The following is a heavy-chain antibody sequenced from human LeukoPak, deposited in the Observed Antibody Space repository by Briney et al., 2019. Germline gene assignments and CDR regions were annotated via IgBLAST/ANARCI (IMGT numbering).Heavy chain of an antibody. CDR3: ARALPNQRQWLHFDY. Sequence: GGSLRLSCAASGFTFSSYWMSWVRQAPGKGLEWVAVISYDGSNKYYADSVKGRFTISRDNSKNTLYLQMNSLRAEDTAVYYCARALPNQRQWLHFDYWGQGTLVTVSS. CDR2: ISYDGSNK. J-gene: IGHJ4*02. V-gene: IGHV3-30-3*01. CDR1: GFTFSSYW. D-gene: IGHD5-12*01.